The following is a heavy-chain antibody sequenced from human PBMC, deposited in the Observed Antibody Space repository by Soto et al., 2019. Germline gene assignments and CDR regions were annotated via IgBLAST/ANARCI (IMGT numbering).Heavy chain of an antibody. J-gene: IGHJ6*02. CDR1: DGSFSGSY. CDR2: INHSGSS. Sequence: QEQLQQWGAGLLKPSETLSLTCAVYDGSFSGSYWNWIRQPPGKGLEWIGEINHSGSSNYNPSLQSRVTMSVDTSKNQFSLKLRSVTAADTAVYYCARRSRLAVRGLFRYHEYGMDAWGQGTTVIVSS. D-gene: IGHD3-22*01. CDR3: ARRSRLAVRGLFRYHEYGMDA. V-gene: IGHV4-34*01.